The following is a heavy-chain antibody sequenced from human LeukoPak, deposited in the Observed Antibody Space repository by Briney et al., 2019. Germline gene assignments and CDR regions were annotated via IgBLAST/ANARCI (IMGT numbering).Heavy chain of an antibody. J-gene: IGHJ4*02. V-gene: IGHV4-59*01. D-gene: IGHD4-23*01. Sequence: SETLSLTCTVSGGSISSYQWSWIRQPPGKGLEWIGDIYYSGSTNYSPSLKSRVIISVDTSKNQFSLKLSPVTAADTAVYYCARVGVDHSGNIIKYFFDYWGQGSLVTVSS. CDR3: ARVGVDHSGNIIKYFFDY. CDR2: IYYSGST. CDR1: GGSISSYQ.